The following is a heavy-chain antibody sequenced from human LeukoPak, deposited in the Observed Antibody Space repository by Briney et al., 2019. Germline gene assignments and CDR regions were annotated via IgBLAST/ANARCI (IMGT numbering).Heavy chain of an antibody. D-gene: IGHD3-3*01. Sequence: SETLSLTCTVSGYSISSGYSWGWIRQPPGKGLEWIGEINHSGSTNYNPSLKSRVTISVDTSKNQFSLKLSSVTAADTAVYYCARGRASYYDFWSGYFYYWGQGTLVTVSS. CDR3: ARGRASYYDFWSGYFYY. J-gene: IGHJ4*02. CDR2: INHSGST. CDR1: GYSISSGYS. V-gene: IGHV4-38-2*02.